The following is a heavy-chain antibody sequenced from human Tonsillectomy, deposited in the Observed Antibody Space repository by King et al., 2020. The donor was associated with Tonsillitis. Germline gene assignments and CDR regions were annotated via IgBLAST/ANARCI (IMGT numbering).Heavy chain of an antibody. D-gene: IGHD2-2*01. V-gene: IGHV3-23*04. CDR2: ITSSGGST. Sequence: VQLVESGGGLVQPGGSLRLSCAASGFTFSSYAMSWVRQAPGKGLEWASAITSSGGSTYFADSVKGRFTISRDNSKNTLYLQMNSLRAEDTAIYYCAKVTTFACSGTSCWAGAFDIWGQGTMVTVSS. CDR3: AKVTTFACSGTSCWAGAFDI. J-gene: IGHJ3*02. CDR1: GFTFSSYA.